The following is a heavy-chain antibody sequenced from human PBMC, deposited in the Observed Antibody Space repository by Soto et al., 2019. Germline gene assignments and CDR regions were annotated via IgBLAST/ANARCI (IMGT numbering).Heavy chain of an antibody. CDR1: GGTFSSYT. Sequence: QVQLVQSGAEVKKPGSSVKVSCKASGGTFSSYTISWVRQAPGQGLEWMGRIIPIIGIAKYAQKFQGRVTITADKSMRNGYREGSSRRSEDTAVYSCGQGRGEESRDGYGGWSDPGGKGPLFTVSP. V-gene: IGHV1-69*02. D-gene: IGHD5-12*01. CDR3: GQGRGEESRDGYGGWSDP. J-gene: IGHJ5*02. CDR2: IIPIIGIA.